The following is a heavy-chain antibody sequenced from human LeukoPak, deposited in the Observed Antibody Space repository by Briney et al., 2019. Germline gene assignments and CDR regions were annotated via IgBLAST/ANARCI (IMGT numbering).Heavy chain of an antibody. V-gene: IGHV3-23*01. CDR2: ISGSGGST. CDR1: GFTLSNYA. CDR3: AKGISSSWYYFDY. Sequence: GGSLRLSCAASGFTLSNYAMSWVRQAPGKGLEWVSTISGSGGSTYYADSVKGRFTISRDNSKNTLYLQMNSLRAEDTAVYYCAKGISSSWYYFDYWGQGTLVTVSS. D-gene: IGHD6-13*01. J-gene: IGHJ4*02.